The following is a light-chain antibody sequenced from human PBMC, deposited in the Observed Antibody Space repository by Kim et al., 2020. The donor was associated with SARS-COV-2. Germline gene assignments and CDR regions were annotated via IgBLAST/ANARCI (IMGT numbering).Light chain of an antibody. CDR3: QQYGNTPQT. Sequence: SPGDGASLSCRASQTVSANYLAWYQQKPGQAPRLLIYGVFNRATGIPDRFSCSGSGTDFTLTISRLEPEDFAVYYCQQYGNTPQTFGGGTKVDIK. J-gene: IGKJ4*01. V-gene: IGKV3-20*01. CDR2: GVF. CDR1: QTVSANY.